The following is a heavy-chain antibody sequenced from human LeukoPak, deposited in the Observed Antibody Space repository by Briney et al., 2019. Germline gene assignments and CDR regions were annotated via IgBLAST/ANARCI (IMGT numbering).Heavy chain of an antibody. CDR3: ARDRLVVVPAATYYFDY. Sequence: GGSLRLSCAASGFTFSSYWMSWVRQAPGKGLEWVANIKQDGSEKYYVDSVKGRFTISRDNAKNSLYLQMNSLRAEDTAVYYCARDRLVVVPAATYYFDYWGQGTLVTVSS. CDR1: GFTFSSYW. V-gene: IGHV3-7*01. CDR2: IKQDGSEK. J-gene: IGHJ4*02. D-gene: IGHD2-2*01.